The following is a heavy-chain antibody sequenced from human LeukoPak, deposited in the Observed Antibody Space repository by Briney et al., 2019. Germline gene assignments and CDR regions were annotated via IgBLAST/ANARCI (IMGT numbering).Heavy chain of an antibody. CDR3: ARGGPRPKYYD. Sequence: PSETLSLTCTVSGGSISSGDYYWSWIRQPPGRGLEWIGYIYYSGSTYYNPSLKSRVTISVDTSKNQFSLKLSSVTAADTAVYYCARGGPRPKYYDWGQGTLVTVSS. CDR1: GGSISSGDYY. CDR2: IYYSGST. D-gene: IGHD3-10*01. V-gene: IGHV4-30-4*01. J-gene: IGHJ4*02.